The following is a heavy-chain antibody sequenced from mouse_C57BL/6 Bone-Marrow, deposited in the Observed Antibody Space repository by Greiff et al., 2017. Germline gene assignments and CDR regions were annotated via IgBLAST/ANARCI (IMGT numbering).Heavy chain of an antibody. CDR3: ARSEIYYYGSSYSWFAY. Sequence: VQLKESGPVLVKPGASVKMSCKASGYTFTDYYMNWVKQSHGKSLEWIGVINPYNGGTSYNQKFKGKATLTVDKSSSTAYMELNSLTSEDSAVYYCARSEIYYYGSSYSWFAYWGQGTLVTVSA. D-gene: IGHD1-1*01. J-gene: IGHJ3*01. CDR2: INPYNGGT. V-gene: IGHV1-19*01. CDR1: GYTFTDYY.